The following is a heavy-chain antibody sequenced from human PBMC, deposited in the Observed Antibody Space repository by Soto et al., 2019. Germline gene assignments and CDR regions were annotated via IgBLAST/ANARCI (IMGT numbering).Heavy chain of an antibody. CDR3: ARDLYTSDAGWIDP. Sequence: QMQLVESGGGVVQPGRSLRLSCEASGFTFGGYAMHWVRQAPGKGLEWVAFISYDGNNKFYADSVKGRFTISRDNDRNTLYVQMNGLRIEDTAMYYCARDLYTSDAGWIDPWGQGTLVIVSS. D-gene: IGHD6-19*01. CDR2: ISYDGNNK. CDR1: GFTFGGYA. V-gene: IGHV3-30-3*01. J-gene: IGHJ5*02.